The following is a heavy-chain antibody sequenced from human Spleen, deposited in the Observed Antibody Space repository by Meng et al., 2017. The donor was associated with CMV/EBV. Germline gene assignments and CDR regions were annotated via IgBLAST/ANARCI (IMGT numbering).Heavy chain of an antibody. CDR1: GFTFSNYA. CDR3: AKDYYYDSSGYQFMYYFGY. V-gene: IGHV3-23*03. J-gene: IGHJ4*02. D-gene: IGHD3-22*01. Sequence: PGGSLRLSCAASGFTFSNYAMGWVRQAPGKGLEWVSVIYSGGRSTFYADSVKGRFTISRDNSKNTLYLKMNSLRAEDTAVYYCAKDYYYDSSGYQFMYYFGYWGQGTLVTVSS. CDR2: IYSGGRST.